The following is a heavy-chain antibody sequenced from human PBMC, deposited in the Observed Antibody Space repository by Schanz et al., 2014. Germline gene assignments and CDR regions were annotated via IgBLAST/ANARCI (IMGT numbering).Heavy chain of an antibody. D-gene: IGHD1-1*01. J-gene: IGHJ6*03. V-gene: IGHV4-39*01. CDR3: ARQGTTRFQYYMDV. CDR1: GGSITSSGFY. Sequence: QVQLQESGPRLVKPSETLSLICTVSGGSITSSGFYWAWIRQPPGKGLEWIGSIYYNGGTPLYTPSLKSRATISADTSKSHFSLKLTSVAAADTAVYYCARQGTTRFQYYMDVWGQGTTVTVSS. CDR2: IYYNGGTP.